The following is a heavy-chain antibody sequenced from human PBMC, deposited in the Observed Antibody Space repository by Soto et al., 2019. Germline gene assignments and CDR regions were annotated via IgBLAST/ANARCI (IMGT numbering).Heavy chain of an antibody. CDR2: INHSGST. CDR3: ARASTTWAYYYYMDV. J-gene: IGHJ6*03. V-gene: IGHV4-34*01. CDR1: GGSFRWYY. D-gene: IGHD4-4*01. Sequence: LGTLSPPRAVYGGSFRWYYGGRKRQPPGKGLEWIGEINHSGSTNYNPSLKSRVTISVDTSKNQFSLKLSSVAAADTAVYYCARASTTWAYYYYMDVWGKGTTVTVSS.